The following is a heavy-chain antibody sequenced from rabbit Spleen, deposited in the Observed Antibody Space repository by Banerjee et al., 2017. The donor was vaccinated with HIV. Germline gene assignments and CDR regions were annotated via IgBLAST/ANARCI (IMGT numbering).Heavy chain of an antibody. Sequence: QQQLEESGGGLVKPEGSLTLTCKASGFDFSSSYWICWVRQAPGKGPEWIACIYNGDGSTYYASWAKGRFTISKTSSTTVTLQMTSLTAADTATYFCARDYAGYADANLWGPGTLVTVS. CDR3: ARDYAGYADANL. CDR2: IYNGDGST. CDR1: GFDFSSSYW. J-gene: IGHJ4*01. V-gene: IGHV1S45*01. D-gene: IGHD6-1*01.